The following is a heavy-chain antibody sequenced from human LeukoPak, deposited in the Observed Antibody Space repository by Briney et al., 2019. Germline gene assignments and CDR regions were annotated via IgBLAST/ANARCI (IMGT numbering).Heavy chain of an antibody. V-gene: IGHV3-7*01. D-gene: IGHD3-10*01. J-gene: IGHJ4*02. CDR3: ARDRGRGYFDY. Sequence: GGSLRLSCAASGFTFSNYWMSWVRQAPGKGLEWVANIKQDGSQKYYVDSVKGRFTISRDDAKNSLYLQMNSLRAEDTAVYYCARDRGRGYFDYWGQGTLVTVSS. CDR1: GFTFSNYW. CDR2: IKQDGSQK.